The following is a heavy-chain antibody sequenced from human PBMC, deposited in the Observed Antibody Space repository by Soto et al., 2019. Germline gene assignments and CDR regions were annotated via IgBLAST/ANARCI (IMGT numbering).Heavy chain of an antibody. D-gene: IGHD6-19*01. CDR2: INSDGSST. J-gene: IGHJ4*02. CDR1: GFTFSSYW. Sequence: PGGSLRLSCAASGFTFSSYWMHWVRQAPGKGLVWVSRINSDGSSTSYADSVKGRFTISRDNAKNTLYLQMNSLRAEDTAVYYCARSFSGWYPTPRYWGQGTLVTVSS. V-gene: IGHV3-74*01. CDR3: ARSFSGWYPTPRY.